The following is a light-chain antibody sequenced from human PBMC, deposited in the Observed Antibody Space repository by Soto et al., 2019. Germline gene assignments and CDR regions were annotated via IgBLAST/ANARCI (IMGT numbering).Light chain of an antibody. CDR2: DAS. CDR1: QSIRYW. J-gene: IGKJ1*01. Sequence: DIQMTQSPSTLSASVGDRVTHTCRASQSIRYWVAWYQHKPGKAPKLLIYDASTLESGVPTRFSGSGSGPEFTLTISSLHPDDFATYYCQQYHTYPRTFGQGTKVDIK. CDR3: QQYHTYPRT. V-gene: IGKV1-5*01.